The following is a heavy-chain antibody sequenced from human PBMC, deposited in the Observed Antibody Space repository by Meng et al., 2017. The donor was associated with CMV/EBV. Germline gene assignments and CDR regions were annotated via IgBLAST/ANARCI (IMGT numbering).Heavy chain of an antibody. Sequence: QVQLVQSGAEVKKPRASVKVSCKASGYTFTSYYMHWVRQAPGQGLEWMGIINPSGGSTSYAQKFQGRVTMTRDTSTSTVYMELSSLRSEDTAVYYCATERFTSIAAPGFDYWGHGTLVTVAS. V-gene: IGHV1-46*01. CDR2: INPSGGST. D-gene: IGHD6-6*01. CDR3: ATERFTSIAAPGFDY. CDR1: GYTFTSYY. J-gene: IGHJ4*01.